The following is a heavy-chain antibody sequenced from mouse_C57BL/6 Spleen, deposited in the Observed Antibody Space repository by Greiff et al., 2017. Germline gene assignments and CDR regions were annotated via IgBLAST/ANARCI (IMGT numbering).Heavy chain of an antibody. CDR1: GYAFSSSW. J-gene: IGHJ3*01. V-gene: IGHV1-82*01. CDR2: IYPGDGYT. D-gene: IGHD2-4*01. Sequence: VQVVESGPELVKPGASVKISCKASGYAFSSSWMNWVKQRPGKGLEWIGRIYPGDGYTNYNGKFKGKATLTADKSSSTAYMQLSSLTSEDSAVYFCARDDYSAWFAYWGQGTLVTVSA. CDR3: ARDDYSAWFAY.